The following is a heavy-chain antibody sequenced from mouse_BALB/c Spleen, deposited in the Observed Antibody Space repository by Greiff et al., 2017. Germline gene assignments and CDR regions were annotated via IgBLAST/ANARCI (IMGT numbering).Heavy chain of an antibody. J-gene: IGHJ4*01. CDR1: GFTFSSYG. V-gene: IGHV5-6-3*01. Sequence: EVKVVESGGGLVQPGGSLKLSCAASGFTFSSYGMSWVRQTPDKRLELVATINSNGGSTYYPDSVKGRFTISRDNAKNTLYLQMSSLKSEDTAMYYCARLRYGSMDYWGQGTSVTVSS. D-gene: IGHD2-14*01. CDR2: INSNGGST. CDR3: ARLRYGSMDY.